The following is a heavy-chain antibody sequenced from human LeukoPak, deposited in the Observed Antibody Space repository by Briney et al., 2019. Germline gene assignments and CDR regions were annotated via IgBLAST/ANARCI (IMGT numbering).Heavy chain of an antibody. J-gene: IGHJ3*02. CDR2: IYYSGST. D-gene: IGHD6-13*01. CDR1: GGSISSYY. CDR3: ASWSSFYAFDI. Sequence: SETLSLTCTVSGGSISSYYWSWIRQPPGKGLEWIGYIYYSGSTNYNPSLKSRVTISVDTSKNQFSLKLSSVTAADTAVYYCASWSSFYAFDIWGQGTMVTVSS. V-gene: IGHV4-59*01.